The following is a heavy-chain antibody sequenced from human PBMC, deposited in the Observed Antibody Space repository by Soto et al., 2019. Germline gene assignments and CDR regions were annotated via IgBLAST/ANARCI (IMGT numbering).Heavy chain of an antibody. CDR1: GFSFSTYG. V-gene: IGHV3-23*01. CDR3: AKWNGYGDH. D-gene: IGHD1-1*01. J-gene: IGHJ4*02. Sequence: EVQLLESGGGLVQPGGSLRLSCAVSGFSFSTYGVTWVRQAPGKGLEWVSGVSGGSGSTHYADSVKGRFTITGDTSKNTVYLQMNSLRVEDTAVYYCAKWNGYGDHWGQGPLVNVSS. CDR2: VSGGSGST.